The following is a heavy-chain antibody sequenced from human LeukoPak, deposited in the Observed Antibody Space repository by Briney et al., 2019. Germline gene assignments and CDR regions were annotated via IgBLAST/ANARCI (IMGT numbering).Heavy chain of an antibody. CDR1: GFTFSSYA. J-gene: IGHJ4*02. CDR2: ISGSGGGT. V-gene: IGHV3-23*01. D-gene: IGHD2-2*01. Sequence: GGSLRLSCAASGFTFSSYAMSWVRQAPGKGLEWVSSISGSGGGTYYADSVKGRFTISRDNPKNTLYLQMNSLRAEGTAVYYCAKEPPVVVPAATGDWGQGTLVTVSS. CDR3: AKEPPVVVPAATGD.